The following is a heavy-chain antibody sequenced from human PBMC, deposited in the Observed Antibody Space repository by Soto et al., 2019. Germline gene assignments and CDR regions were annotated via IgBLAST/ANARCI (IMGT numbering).Heavy chain of an antibody. V-gene: IGHV1-18*01. Sequence: GASVKVSCKASGYTFTSYAISWVRQAPGQGLEWMGWISVYNGNTNHAQKFQGRVTMTTDTSTSTAYMELRSLRSDDTAVYYCARDRANREGYYDFWSGRPRAFDIWGQGTMVTVSS. CDR2: ISVYNGNT. D-gene: IGHD3-3*01. CDR3: ARDRANREGYYDFWSGRPRAFDI. CDR1: GYTFTSYA. J-gene: IGHJ3*02.